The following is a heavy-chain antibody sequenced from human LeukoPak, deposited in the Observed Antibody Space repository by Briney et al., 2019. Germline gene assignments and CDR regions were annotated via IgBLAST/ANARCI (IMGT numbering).Heavy chain of an antibody. CDR2: IYPGDSDT. CDR3: ARNTHNESFDY. Sequence: NRGESLKISCKGSGYSFTSYWIGWVRQMPGKGLEWMGIIYPGDSDTRYSPSFQGQVTISADKSISTAYLQWSSLKASDTATYYCARNTHNESFDYWGQGTLVTVSS. CDR1: GYSFTSYW. J-gene: IGHJ4*02. D-gene: IGHD1-1*01. V-gene: IGHV5-51*01.